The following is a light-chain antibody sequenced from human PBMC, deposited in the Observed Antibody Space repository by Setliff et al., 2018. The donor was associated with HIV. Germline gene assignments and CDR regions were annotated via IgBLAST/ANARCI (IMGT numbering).Light chain of an antibody. J-gene: IGLJ1*01. V-gene: IGLV1-40*01. CDR3: QSYDSSLSGYV. Sequence: QSVLTQPPSASGSPGQSVTISCTGSSSNIGAGYDVNWYQQLPGTAPKLLIYANSNRPSGVPDRFSGSKSGTSASLAITGLQAEDEADYYCQSYDSSLSGYVFGTGTKVTVL. CDR1: SSNIGAGYD. CDR2: ANS.